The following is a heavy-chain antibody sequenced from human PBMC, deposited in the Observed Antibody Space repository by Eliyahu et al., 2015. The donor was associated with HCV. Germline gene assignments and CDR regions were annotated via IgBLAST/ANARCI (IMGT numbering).Heavy chain of an antibody. CDR1: GYTFIRYA. Sequence: QVQLVQSGAEVKKPGASVTVSCKASGYTFIRYALXWVXQAPGQRLEWXGWXXXGNGNTKYSQKXQERVTITGDTSASTAYMELSSLTSEDTAVYYCASGYSSAAHLYYSAMDLWGQGTTVTVSS. D-gene: IGHD5-18*01. CDR2: XXXGNGNT. CDR3: ASGYSSAAHLYYSAMDL. V-gene: IGHV1-3*01. J-gene: IGHJ6*02.